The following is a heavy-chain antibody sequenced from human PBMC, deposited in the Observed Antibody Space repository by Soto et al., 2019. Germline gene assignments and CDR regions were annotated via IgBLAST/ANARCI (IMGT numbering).Heavy chain of an antibody. CDR3: ARAQESYSSSSGNWYFDL. V-gene: IGHV4-31*03. CDR1: GGSISSGGYY. D-gene: IGHD6-6*01. Sequence: QVQLQESGPGLVKPSQTLSLTCTVSGGSISSGGYYWSWIRQHPGKGLAWIGYIYYSGSTYYNPSRKSRVTISVDTSKNQFSLKLSSVTAADTAVYYCARAQESYSSSSGNWYFDLWGRGTLVTVSS. J-gene: IGHJ2*01. CDR2: IYYSGST.